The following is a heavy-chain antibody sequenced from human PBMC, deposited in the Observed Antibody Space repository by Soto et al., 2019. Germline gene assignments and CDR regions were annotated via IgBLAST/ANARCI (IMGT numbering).Heavy chain of an antibody. V-gene: IGHV3-30-3*01. J-gene: IGHJ5*02. CDR3: ARDMYSSDYFVKWFEP. CDR2: ISHDGINK. D-gene: IGHD6-19*01. CDR1: GFSFSSYA. Sequence: QVRLVESGGGVVQPGRSLRLSCTASGFSFSSYAMYWFRQPPGKGLEWVAVISHDGINKHYADSVKGRVTVSRDNSNHSLDLKLNSLRGEDTAMYYCARDMYSSDYFVKWFEPWGQVTLVTVSS.